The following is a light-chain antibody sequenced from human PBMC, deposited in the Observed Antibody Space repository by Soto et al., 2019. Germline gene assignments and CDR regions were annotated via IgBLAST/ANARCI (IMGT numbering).Light chain of an antibody. CDR2: AAS. CDR1: QGISSY. Sequence: IQLTHSPSSLSASVGYIVTMTFRAVQGISSYLAWYQQKPGKAPKLLIYAASTLQSGVPSRFSGSGSGTEFPLTISSLQPDDFATYYCQQYNSYWTFGQGTKVDI. J-gene: IGKJ1*01. CDR3: QQYNSYWT. V-gene: IGKV1-9*01.